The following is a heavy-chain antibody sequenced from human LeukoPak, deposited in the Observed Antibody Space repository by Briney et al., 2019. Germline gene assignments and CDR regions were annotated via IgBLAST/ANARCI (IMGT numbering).Heavy chain of an antibody. J-gene: IGHJ4*02. V-gene: IGHV3-48*04. Sequence: PGGSLRLSCAASGFTFRSYSMNWVRQAPGQGLEWVSYISNSSGTIYYADSVKGRFTMSRDNTKNSLYLQMNGLRAEDTAVYYCVRDLRQWLRFSFFDSWGQGTLVTVSS. D-gene: IGHD5-12*01. CDR3: VRDLRQWLRFSFFDS. CDR2: ISNSSGTI. CDR1: GFTFRSYS.